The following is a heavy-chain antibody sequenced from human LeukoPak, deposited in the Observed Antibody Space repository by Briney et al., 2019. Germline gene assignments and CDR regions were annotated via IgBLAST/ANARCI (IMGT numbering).Heavy chain of an antibody. Sequence: ASVKVSCKASGYTFTSYGISWVRQAPRQGLEWMGWISAYNGNTNYAQKLRGRVTMTTDTSTSTAYMELRSLRSDDTAVYYCARETGDYYGSGDPDYWGQGTLVTASS. V-gene: IGHV1-18*01. CDR1: GYTFTSYG. J-gene: IGHJ4*01. CDR3: ARETGDYYGSGDPDY. D-gene: IGHD3-10*01. CDR2: ISAYNGNT.